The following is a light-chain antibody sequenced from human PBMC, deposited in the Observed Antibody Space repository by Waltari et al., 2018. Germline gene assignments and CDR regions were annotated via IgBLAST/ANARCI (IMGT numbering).Light chain of an antibody. CDR3: QQYNNWPPW. CDR1: QSVSSN. J-gene: IGKJ2*01. Sequence: EIVMTQSPATLSVSPGERATLSCRASQSVSSNLAWYQQKPGQAPRLLIYGASTRATGIPARFSGSGSGTEFTLTISSLQSEDFAVYYCQQYNNWPPWVGQGTKLEIK. CDR2: GAS. V-gene: IGKV3-15*01.